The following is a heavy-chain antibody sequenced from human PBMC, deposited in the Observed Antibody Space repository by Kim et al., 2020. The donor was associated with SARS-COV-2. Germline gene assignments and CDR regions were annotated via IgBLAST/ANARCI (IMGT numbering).Heavy chain of an antibody. D-gene: IGHD5-12*01. CDR2: ISYDGSNK. V-gene: IGHV3-30-3*01. J-gene: IGHJ4*02. Sequence: GGSLRLSCAASGFTFSSYAMHWVRQAPGKGLEWVAVISYDGSNKYYADSVKDRFTISRDNSKNTLYLQMNSLRAEDTAVYYCARGNWGYSGERDYWGQGT. CDR3: ARGNWGYSGERDY. CDR1: GFTFSSYA.